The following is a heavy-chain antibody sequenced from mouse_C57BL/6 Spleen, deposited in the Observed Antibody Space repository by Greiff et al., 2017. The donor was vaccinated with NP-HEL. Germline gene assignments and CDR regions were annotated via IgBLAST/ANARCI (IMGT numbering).Heavy chain of an antibody. CDR2: ISDGGSYT. CDR1: GFTFSSYA. J-gene: IGHJ3*01. CDR3: ARSSTGGFAY. D-gene: IGHD4-1*02. Sequence: EVQLVESGGGLVKPGGSLKLSCAASGFTFSSYAMSWVRQTPEKRLEWVATISDGGSYTYYPDNVKGRFTISRDNAKNNLYLQMSHLKSEDTAMYYCARSSTGGFAYWGQGTLVTVSA. V-gene: IGHV5-4*01.